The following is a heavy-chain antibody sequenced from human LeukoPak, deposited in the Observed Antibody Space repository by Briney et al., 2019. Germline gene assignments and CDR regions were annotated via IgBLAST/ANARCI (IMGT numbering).Heavy chain of an antibody. D-gene: IGHD6-13*01. CDR2: ISGSGGST. CDR3: ARVDSRSNACDY. CDR1: EFTFSSYA. V-gene: IGHV3-23*01. Sequence: GESLRLSCATSEFTFSSYAMSWVRQAPGKGLEWVSTISGSGGSTYYAESVKGRFTISRDNNKNTLYLQMNSLRAEDTAVYYCARVDSRSNACDYWGQGTLVTVSS. J-gene: IGHJ4*02.